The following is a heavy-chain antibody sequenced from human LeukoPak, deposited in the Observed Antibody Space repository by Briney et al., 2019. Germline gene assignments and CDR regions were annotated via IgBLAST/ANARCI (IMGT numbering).Heavy chain of an antibody. J-gene: IGHJ4*02. Sequence: SETLSLTCAVYGGSFSGYYWSWIRQPPGKGLEWIGYIYYSGSTNYNPSLKSRVTISVDTSKNQFSLKLSSVTAADTAVYYCARVTYYDFWSGYYGDYYFDYWGQGTLVTVSS. CDR2: IYYSGST. D-gene: IGHD3-3*01. CDR3: ARVTYYDFWSGYYGDYYFDY. CDR1: GGSFSGYY. V-gene: IGHV4-59*01.